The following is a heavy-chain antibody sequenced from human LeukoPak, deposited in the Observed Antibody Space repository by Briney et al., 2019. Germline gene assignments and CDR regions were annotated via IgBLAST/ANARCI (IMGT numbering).Heavy chain of an antibody. CDR2: INPNSAGT. D-gene: IGHD3-10*01. CDR3: AFENSGNSFFYY. J-gene: IGHJ4*02. Sequence: GASVKVSCKASGYTFTSYYMHWVRQAPGQGLEWMGWINPNSAGTKYAQKFQGRVTMTRDTSISTAYMELGRLISDDTAVYYCAFENSGNSFFYYWGQGTLVTVSS. CDR1: GYTFTSYY. V-gene: IGHV1-2*02.